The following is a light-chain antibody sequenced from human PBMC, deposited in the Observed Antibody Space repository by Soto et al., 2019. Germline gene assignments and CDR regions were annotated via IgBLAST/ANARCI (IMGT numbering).Light chain of an antibody. CDR3: QQFGSSPWT. J-gene: IGKJ1*01. CDR2: GAS. CDR1: QSVSSSF. V-gene: IGKV3-20*01. Sequence: ESVLTQSPGTLSLSPGERATLSCRASQSVSSSFLVWYQQKAGQAPRLLIYGASSRATGVPDRFSGSWSGTDFTLTISRLEPEDSAVYYCQQFGSSPWTFGQGTKVDIK.